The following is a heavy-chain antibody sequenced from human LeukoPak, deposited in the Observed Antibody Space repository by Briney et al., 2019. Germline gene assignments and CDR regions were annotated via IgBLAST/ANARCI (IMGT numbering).Heavy chain of an antibody. J-gene: IGHJ6*02. CDR3: ASMVRGSYYYYGMDV. D-gene: IGHD3-10*01. V-gene: IGHV4-59*01. CDR2: IYYSGST. CDR1: GGSISSYY. Sequence: PSETLSLTCTVSGGSISSYYWSWIRQPPGKGLEWIGYIYYSGSTNYNPSLKSRVTISVDTSENQFSLKLSSVTAADTAVYYCASMVRGSYYYYGMDVWGQGTTVTVSS.